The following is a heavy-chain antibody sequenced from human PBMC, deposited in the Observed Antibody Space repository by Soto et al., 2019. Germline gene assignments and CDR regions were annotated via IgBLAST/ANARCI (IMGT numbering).Heavy chain of an antibody. D-gene: IGHD4-4*01. J-gene: IGHJ5*02. CDR2: IIPIIGII. Sequence: QVQLVQSGAEVKKPGSSVKVSCKASGGTFSTYTITWVRQAPGQGLEWMGRIIPIIGIINYAQKFQGRVTISADKFTGTAYMELTGLRSHDTSVYYCAGDPDSHYNDSHASSNPWGQGTLVTVSS. CDR3: AGDPDSHYNDSHASSNP. CDR1: GGTFSTYT. V-gene: IGHV1-69*08.